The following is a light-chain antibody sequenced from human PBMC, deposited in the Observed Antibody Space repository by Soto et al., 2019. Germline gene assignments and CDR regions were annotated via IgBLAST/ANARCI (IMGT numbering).Light chain of an antibody. V-gene: IGLV2-14*01. CDR3: SSYTTSSSYV. J-gene: IGLJ1*01. CDR1: SSDVGGYDY. Sequence: QSALAQPASVSGSPGQSITMSCTGTSSDVGGYDYVSWYQQHPGEVPKLIIFVVSSRPAWISNRFSSSKSGNTASLTISGLQAEDEADYYCSSYTTSSSYVFGTGTKV. CDR2: VVS.